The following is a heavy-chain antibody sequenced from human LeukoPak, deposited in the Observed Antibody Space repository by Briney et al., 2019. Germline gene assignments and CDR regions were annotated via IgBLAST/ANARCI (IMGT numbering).Heavy chain of an antibody. Sequence: SETLSLTCTVSGGSISSYYWSWIRQPPGKGLEWIGYIYYSGSTNYNPSLKSRVTISVDTSKNQFSLKLSSVTAADTAVYYCARVPTYDFWSGYPYYGMDVWGQGTTVTVSS. D-gene: IGHD3-3*01. CDR3: ARVPTYDFWSGYPYYGMDV. CDR2: IYYSGST. J-gene: IGHJ6*02. CDR1: GGSISSYY. V-gene: IGHV4-59*01.